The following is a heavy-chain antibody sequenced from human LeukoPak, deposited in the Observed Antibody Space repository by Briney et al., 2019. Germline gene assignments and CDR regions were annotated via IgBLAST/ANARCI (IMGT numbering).Heavy chain of an antibody. Sequence: ASVKVSCKASGGTFSSYAISWVRQAPGQGLEWMGGIIPIFGTANYAQKFQGRVTITTDESTSTAYMELSSLRSEDTAVYYCARGPQPSIEVTEMYYFDYWGQGTLVTVSS. V-gene: IGHV1-69*05. J-gene: IGHJ4*02. D-gene: IGHD6-19*01. CDR3: ARGPQPSIEVTEMYYFDY. CDR1: GGTFSSYA. CDR2: IIPIFGTA.